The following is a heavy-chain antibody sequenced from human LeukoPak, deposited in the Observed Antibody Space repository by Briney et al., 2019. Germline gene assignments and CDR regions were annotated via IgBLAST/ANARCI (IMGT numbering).Heavy chain of an antibody. CDR2: IIPIFGTA. Sequence: GASVKVSCKASGCTFSSYAISWVRQAPGQGLEWMGGIIPIFGTANYAQKFHGRVTITADESTSTAYMELSSLRSEDTAVYYCARVAPDSSGSYPHWGQGTLVTVSS. J-gene: IGHJ4*02. CDR3: ARVAPDSSGSYPH. D-gene: IGHD3-22*01. V-gene: IGHV1-69*13. CDR1: GCTFSSYA.